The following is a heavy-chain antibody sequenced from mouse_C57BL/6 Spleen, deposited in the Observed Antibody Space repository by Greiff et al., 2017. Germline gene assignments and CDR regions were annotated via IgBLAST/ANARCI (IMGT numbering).Heavy chain of an antibody. CDR2: ISGGGGNT. Sequence: EVQVVESGGGLVKPGGSLKLSCAASGFTFSSYTMSWVRQTPEKRLEWVATISGGGGNTYYPDSVKGRFTISRDNAKNTLYLQMSSLRSEDTALYYCARHIGGSPPMDYWGQGTSVTVSS. CDR1: GFTFSSYT. D-gene: IGHD1-1*01. V-gene: IGHV5-9*01. J-gene: IGHJ4*01. CDR3: ARHIGGSPPMDY.